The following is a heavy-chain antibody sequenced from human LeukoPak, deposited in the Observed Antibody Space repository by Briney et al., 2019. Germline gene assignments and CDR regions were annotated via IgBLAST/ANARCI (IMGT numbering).Heavy chain of an antibody. D-gene: IGHD3-9*01. CDR3: ARAPKTGYYGSSGY. J-gene: IGHJ4*02. CDR1: GFTFSSYS. CDR2: ISSSSTII. V-gene: IGHV3-48*02. Sequence: GGSLRLSCAASGFTFSSYSMNWVRQAPGKGLEWVSYISSSSTIIYYADSVKGRFTISRDNAKNSLYLQMNSLRDEDTAVYYCARAPKTGYYGSSGYWGQGTLVTVSS.